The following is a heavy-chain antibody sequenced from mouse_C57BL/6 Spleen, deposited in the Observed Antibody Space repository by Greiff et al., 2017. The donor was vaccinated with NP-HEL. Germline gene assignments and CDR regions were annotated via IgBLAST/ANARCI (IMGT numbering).Heavy chain of an antibody. D-gene: IGHD1-1*01. J-gene: IGHJ3*01. CDR1: GYTFTDYY. Sequence: QVQLKQSGPELVKPGASVKISCKASGYTFTDYYINWVKQRPGQGLEWIGWIYPGSGNTKYNEKFKGKATLTVDTSSSTAYMQLSSLTSEDSAVYFCARSLFITTVVNPLFAYWGQGTLVTVSA. CDR2: IYPGSGNT. CDR3: ARSLFITTVVNPLFAY. V-gene: IGHV1-84*01.